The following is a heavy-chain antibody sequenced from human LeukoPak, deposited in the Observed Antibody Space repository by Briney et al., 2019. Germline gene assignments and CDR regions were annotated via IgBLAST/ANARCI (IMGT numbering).Heavy chain of an antibody. V-gene: IGHV7-4-1*02. J-gene: IGHJ6*03. CDR3: ARDQSSSWSSYYYMDV. D-gene: IGHD6-6*01. CDR1: GYTFTSYY. CDR2: INTNTGNP. Sequence: GASVKVSCKASGYTFTSYYMHWVRQAPGQGLEWMGWINTNTGNPTYAQGFTGRFVFSLDTSVSTAYLQISSLKAEDTAVYYCARDQSSSWSSYYYMDVWGKGTTVTVSS.